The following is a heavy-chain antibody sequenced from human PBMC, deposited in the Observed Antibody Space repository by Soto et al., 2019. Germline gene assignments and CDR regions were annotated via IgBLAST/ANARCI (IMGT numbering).Heavy chain of an antibody. V-gene: IGHV4-39*01. CDR1: GYSVSSSDYY. CDR2: MLYSGLT. Sequence: SETLSLTCSVSGYSVSSSDYYWAWICQPPGKGLEWIGSMLYSGLTYYNPSLKSRVTLSVDTSKNQFSVRLNSVTASDTAVYYCAPLSVSLSGPYGIHVWGQGTTVTVSS. CDR3: APLSVSLSGPYGIHV. J-gene: IGHJ6*02. D-gene: IGHD2-15*01.